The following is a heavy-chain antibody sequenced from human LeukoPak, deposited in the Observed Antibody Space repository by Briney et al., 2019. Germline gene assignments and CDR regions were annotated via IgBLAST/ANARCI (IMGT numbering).Heavy chain of an antibody. V-gene: IGHV3-48*01. D-gene: IGHD6-13*01. J-gene: IGHJ4*02. Sequence: AGGSLRLSCAASGFTFITYSMSWVRQAPGKGLEWVSYISSISSIIYYADSVKGRFTISRDNARNSLYLQMNSLRAEDTAVYYCTRSRPGTEAGQPNFDYWGQGTLVTVSS. CDR3: TRSRPGTEAGQPNFDY. CDR1: GFTFITYS. CDR2: ISSISSII.